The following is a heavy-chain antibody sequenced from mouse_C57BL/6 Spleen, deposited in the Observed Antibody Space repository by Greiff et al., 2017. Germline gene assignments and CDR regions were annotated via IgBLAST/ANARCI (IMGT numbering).Heavy chain of an antibody. Sequence: QVQLKESGPELVKPGASVKISCKASGYAFSSSWMNWVKQRPGKGLEWIGRIYPGDGDTNYNGKFKGKATLTADKSSSTAYMQLSSLTSEDSAVYFCAQTAQAYYAMDYWGQGTSVTVSS. V-gene: IGHV1-82*01. J-gene: IGHJ4*01. CDR3: AQTAQAYYAMDY. D-gene: IGHD3-2*02. CDR2: IYPGDGDT. CDR1: GYAFSSSW.